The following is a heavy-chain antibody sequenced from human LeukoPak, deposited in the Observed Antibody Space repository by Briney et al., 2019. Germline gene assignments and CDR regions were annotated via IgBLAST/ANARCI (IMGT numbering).Heavy chain of an antibody. V-gene: IGHV4-4*07. CDR3: ARALRDIVVVPAAIRNYYYYYYMDV. J-gene: IGHJ6*03. D-gene: IGHD2-2*02. CDR1: GGSISSYY. Sequence: SETLSLTCTVSGGSISSYYWSWIRQPAGKGLEWIGRIYTSGSTNYNPSLKSRVTMSVETSKNQFSLKLSSVTAADTAVYYCARALRDIVVVPAAIRNYYYYYYMDVWGKGTTVTVSS. CDR2: IYTSGST.